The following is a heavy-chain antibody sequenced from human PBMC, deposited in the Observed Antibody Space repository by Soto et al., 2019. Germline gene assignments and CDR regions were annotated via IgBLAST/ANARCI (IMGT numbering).Heavy chain of an antibody. V-gene: IGHV1-46*01. J-gene: IGHJ4*02. Sequence: ASVKVSWKASGYTLTTYYIHWVRQAPGQGLEWMGIIDPIGRTTNYAQKFQDRVTMTRDTSTNTVYMQLSGLRFEDTAMYYCATNVGSTVGPDFDYWGQGTLVTVSS. CDR1: GYTLTTYY. D-gene: IGHD1-26*01. CDR2: IDPIGRTT. CDR3: ATNVGSTVGPDFDY.